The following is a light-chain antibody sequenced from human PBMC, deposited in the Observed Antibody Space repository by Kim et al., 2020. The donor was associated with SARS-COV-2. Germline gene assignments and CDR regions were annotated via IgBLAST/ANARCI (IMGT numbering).Light chain of an antibody. CDR3: LQDYNYPYT. CDR1: EDMRND. V-gene: IGKV1-6*01. Sequence: SASRGDRVTITCREREDMRNDLGWYQQNPGKASELLIYAASSLQRGVPSMFADSGSGTDFTLTISSLQPEDFATYYCLQDYNYPYTFGQGTKLEI. J-gene: IGKJ2*01. CDR2: AAS.